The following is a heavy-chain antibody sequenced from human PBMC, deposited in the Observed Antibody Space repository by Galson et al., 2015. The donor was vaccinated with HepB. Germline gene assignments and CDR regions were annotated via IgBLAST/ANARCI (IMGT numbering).Heavy chain of an antibody. Sequence: SLRLSCAASGFTFYNYAMSWVRQAPGKGLEWVSSLSGSGGSTYYADSVKGRFTISRDNSKNTLYLQMNSLRAEDTAIYFCAKKGPPRDAFDIWGQGTMVTVSS. V-gene: IGHV3-23*01. CDR3: AKKGPPRDAFDI. J-gene: IGHJ3*02. CDR1: GFTFYNYA. CDR2: LSGSGGST.